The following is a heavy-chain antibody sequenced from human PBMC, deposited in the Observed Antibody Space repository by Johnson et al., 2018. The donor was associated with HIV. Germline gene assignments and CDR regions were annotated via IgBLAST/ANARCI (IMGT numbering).Heavy chain of an antibody. CDR3: ARLFGELFLGAFDI. D-gene: IGHD3-10*01. Sequence: QVQLVESGGGLVQPGGSLRLSCAASGFTFSSYAMHWVRQAPGKGLEWVAVISYDGSNKYYADSVKGRFTISRDNSKNTLYLQMNSLRAEDTAVYYCARLFGELFLGAFDIWGQGTMVTVSS. CDR1: GFTFSSYA. J-gene: IGHJ3*02. V-gene: IGHV3-30-3*01. CDR2: ISYDGSNK.